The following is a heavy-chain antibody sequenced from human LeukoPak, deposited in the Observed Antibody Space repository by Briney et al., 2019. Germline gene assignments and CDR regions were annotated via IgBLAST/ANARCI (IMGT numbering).Heavy chain of an antibody. V-gene: IGHV3-21*01. D-gene: IGHD1-26*01. CDR2: ISSGSTYI. CDR3: ARGAGATRKIDY. J-gene: IGHJ4*02. Sequence: GGSLRLSCAASGFTFSSYSINWVRQAPGKGLEWVSSISSGSTYIYYADSVKGRFTISRDNAKNSLYLQMNSLRAEDTAVYYCARGAGATRKIDYWGQGTLVTVSS. CDR1: GFTFSSYS.